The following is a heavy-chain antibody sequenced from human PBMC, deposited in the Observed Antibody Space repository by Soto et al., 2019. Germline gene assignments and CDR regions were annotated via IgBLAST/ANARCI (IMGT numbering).Heavy chain of an antibody. D-gene: IGHD3-22*01. J-gene: IGHJ4*02. CDR1: GFTFSSYG. CDR3: AKDTYYHDSSGYYIFEY. Sequence: QVQLVESGGGVVQPGRSLRLSCAASGFTFSSYGMHWVRQAPGKVLEWVAVISYDGNNKYYLDSVKGRITISRDNSKNTLYLQMNSLRAEDTAVYYCAKDTYYHDSSGYYIFEYWGQGTLVTVSS. V-gene: IGHV3-30*18. CDR2: ISYDGNNK.